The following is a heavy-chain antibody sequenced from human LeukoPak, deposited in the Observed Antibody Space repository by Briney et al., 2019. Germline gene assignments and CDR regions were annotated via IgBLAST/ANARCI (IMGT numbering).Heavy chain of an antibody. CDR1: GGSISSGDYY. V-gene: IGHV4-30-4*01. CDR2: MYYSGST. D-gene: IGHD3-22*01. CDR3: ARAGYHDSRSPNWFDP. Sequence: SETLSLTCTVSGGSISSGDYYWSWIRQPPGKGLEWIAYMYYSGSTYYNPSLKSRVTISVDTSKNQFSLKLSSVTAADTAVYYCARAGYHDSRSPNWFDPWGQGTLVIVSS. J-gene: IGHJ5*02.